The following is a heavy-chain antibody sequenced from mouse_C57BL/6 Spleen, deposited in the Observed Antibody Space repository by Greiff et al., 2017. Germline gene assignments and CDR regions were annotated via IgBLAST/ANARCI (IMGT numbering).Heavy chain of an antibody. CDR2: IYPGDGDT. V-gene: IGHV1-80*01. J-gene: IGHJ2*01. CDR3: ARWDYGSSRYYFDY. Sequence: LQQSGASVKISCKASGYAFSSYWMNWVKQRPGKGLEWIGQIYPGDGDTNYNGKFKGKATLTADKSSSTAYMQLSSLTSEDSAVYFCARWDYGSSRYYFDYWGQGTTLTVSS. CDR1: GYAFSSYW. D-gene: IGHD1-1*01.